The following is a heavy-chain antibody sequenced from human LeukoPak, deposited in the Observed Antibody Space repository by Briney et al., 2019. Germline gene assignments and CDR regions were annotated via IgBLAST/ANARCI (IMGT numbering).Heavy chain of an antibody. CDR3: ARQEYSRLRY. Sequence: SETLSLTCTVSGGSISSSSYYWGWIRQPPGKGLEWIGSIYYSGSTYYNPSLKSLVTISVDTSKNQFSLKLSSVTAADTAVYYCARQEYSRLRYWGQGTLVTVSS. CDR2: IYYSGST. V-gene: IGHV4-39*01. D-gene: IGHD6-6*01. CDR1: GGSISSSSYY. J-gene: IGHJ4*02.